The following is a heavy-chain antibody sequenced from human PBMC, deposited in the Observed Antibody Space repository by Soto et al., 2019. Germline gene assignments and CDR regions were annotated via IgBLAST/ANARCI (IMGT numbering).Heavy chain of an antibody. CDR3: ARDSGATPYYYDSSGYLDY. V-gene: IGHV1-2*02. J-gene: IGHJ4*02. Sequence: GASVEVSCKASGYTFTGYYMHWVRQAPGQGLEWMGWINPNSGGTNYAQKFQGRVTMTRDTSISTAYMELSRLRSDDTAVYYCARDSGATPYYYDSSGYLDYWGQGTLVTVSS. D-gene: IGHD3-22*01. CDR1: GYTFTGYY. CDR2: INPNSGGT.